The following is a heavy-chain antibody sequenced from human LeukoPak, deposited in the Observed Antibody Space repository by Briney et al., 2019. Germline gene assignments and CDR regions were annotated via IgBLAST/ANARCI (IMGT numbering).Heavy chain of an antibody. D-gene: IGHD3-22*01. Sequence: GGSLRLSCAASGFTFDDYAMHWVRQAPGKGLEWVSGISWNSGSIGYADSVKGRFTIPRDNAKNSLYLQMNSLRAEDTALYYCAKSLLYYYDSSGYSDAFDIWGQGTMVTVSS. CDR3: AKSLLYYYDSSGYSDAFDI. CDR2: ISWNSGSI. V-gene: IGHV3-9*01. J-gene: IGHJ3*02. CDR1: GFTFDDYA.